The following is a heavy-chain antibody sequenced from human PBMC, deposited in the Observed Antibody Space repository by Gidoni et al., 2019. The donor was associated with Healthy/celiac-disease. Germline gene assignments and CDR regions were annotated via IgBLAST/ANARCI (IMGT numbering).Heavy chain of an antibody. D-gene: IGHD3-10*01. Sequence: EVQLVEYGGGLVQPGGSLRLSCAASGFPFSSYWMRWVRQAPGKGLEWVANINQDGSEKYYVDSGKGRFTISRDNAKNSLYLQMNSLRAEDTAVYYCARDSELDYYGSGSYYTLYNWFDPWGQGTLVTVSS. CDR2: INQDGSEK. V-gene: IGHV3-7*03. CDR1: GFPFSSYW. J-gene: IGHJ5*02. CDR3: ARDSELDYYGSGSYYTLYNWFDP.